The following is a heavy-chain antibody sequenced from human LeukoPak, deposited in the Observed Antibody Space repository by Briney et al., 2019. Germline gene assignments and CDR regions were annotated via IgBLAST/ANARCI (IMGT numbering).Heavy chain of an antibody. V-gene: IGHV3-11*04. Sequence: GGSLRLSCAVSGFTFSDYYMSWIRQAPGKGLEWVSYISSSGSTTYYADSVKGRFTISRDNAKNSLYLQMNSLRAEDTAVYYCARETLIKYSSGWVGAAFDIWGQGTMVTVSS. CDR3: ARETLIKYSSGWVGAAFDI. D-gene: IGHD6-19*01. CDR1: GFTFSDYY. CDR2: ISSSGSTT. J-gene: IGHJ3*02.